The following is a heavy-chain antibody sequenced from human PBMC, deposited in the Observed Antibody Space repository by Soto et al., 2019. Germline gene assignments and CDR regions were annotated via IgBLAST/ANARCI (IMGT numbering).Heavy chain of an antibody. Sequence: EAHLLESGGGLVQPGGSLRLSCAASGFTFSNYALTWVRQAPGKGLEWVSTISDRGTNTYYADSVKGRFTISRDNSKNTLYLQMSSLRAEDTAVYFCARGTIAAAGYFDYWGQGTLVTVSS. CDR3: ARGTIAAAGYFDY. CDR1: GFTFSNYA. D-gene: IGHD6-13*01. V-gene: IGHV3-23*01. CDR2: ISDRGTNT. J-gene: IGHJ4*02.